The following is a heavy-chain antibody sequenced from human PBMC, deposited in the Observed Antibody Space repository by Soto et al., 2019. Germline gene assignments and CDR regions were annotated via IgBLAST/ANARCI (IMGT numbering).Heavy chain of an antibody. CDR3: ARRGDCISDTCFGNNSHYYAMDV. J-gene: IGHJ6*02. V-gene: IGHV5-51*01. CDR1: GDSVNNYW. CDR2: IYPGDSDT. Sequence: GESLKISCQGSGDSVNNYWIGWVRQMPGKGLEWMGIIYPGDSDTTYSPSFQGQVTISADKSISTAYLQWSSLKASDTAIYFCARRGDCISDTCFGNNSHYYAMDVWGQGTMVTVSS. D-gene: IGHD2-2*01.